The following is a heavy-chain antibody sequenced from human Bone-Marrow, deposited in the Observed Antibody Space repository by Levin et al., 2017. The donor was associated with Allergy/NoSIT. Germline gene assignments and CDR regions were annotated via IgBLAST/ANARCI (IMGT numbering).Heavy chain of an antibody. CDR3: ATDLIGIVVVPAAKGNLMDY. CDR1: GYTLTELS. CDR2: FDPEDGET. Sequence: GASVKVSCKVSGYTLTELSMHWVRQAPGKGLEWMGGFDPEDGETIYAQKFQGRVTMTEDTSTDTAYMELSSLRSEDTAVYYCATDLIGIVVVPAAKGNLMDYWGQGTLVTVSS. J-gene: IGHJ4*02. D-gene: IGHD2-2*01. V-gene: IGHV1-24*01.